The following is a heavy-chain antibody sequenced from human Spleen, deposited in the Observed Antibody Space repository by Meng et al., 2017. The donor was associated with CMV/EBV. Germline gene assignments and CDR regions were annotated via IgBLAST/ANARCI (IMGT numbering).Heavy chain of an antibody. D-gene: IGHD2-15*01. V-gene: IGHV3-13*01. CDR2: IGAAGDT. CDR3: ARESSGGMDV. CDR1: GFTFSNYD. J-gene: IGHJ6*01. Sequence: GESLKISCAASGFTFSNYDMHWVRQPTGKGLEWVSAIGAAGDTFYPGSVKGRFTISRENAKNSLHLQMNSLRAGDTAVYYCARESSGGMDVWGQGTTVTV.